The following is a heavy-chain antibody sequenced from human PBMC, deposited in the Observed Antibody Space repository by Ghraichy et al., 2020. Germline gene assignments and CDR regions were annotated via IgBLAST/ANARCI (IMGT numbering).Heavy chain of an antibody. V-gene: IGHV3-23*01. D-gene: IGHD3-10*01. J-gene: IGHJ2*01. Sequence: GGSLRLSCAASGFTFSSYAMTWVRQAPGKGLEWVSSIFENDDSTYYADSVKGRSTISRDNSKNTLYLQMNSLRAEDTAIYYCAKDIHYYGSGSPWYFVLWGRGTLVTVSS. CDR2: IFENDDST. CDR1: GFTFSSYA. CDR3: AKDIHYYGSGSPWYFVL.